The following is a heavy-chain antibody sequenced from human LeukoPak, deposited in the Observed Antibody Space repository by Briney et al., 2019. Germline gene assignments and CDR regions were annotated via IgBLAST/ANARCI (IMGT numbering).Heavy chain of an antibody. J-gene: IGHJ3*02. CDR3: ARAYGYYYGSGSYYNGAAHAFDI. CDR1: GGSFSGYY. D-gene: IGHD3-10*01. Sequence: SETLSLTCAVYGGSFSGYYWSWIRQPPGKGLEWIGEINHSGSTNYNPSLKSRVTISVDTSKNQFSLKLSSVTAADTAVYYCARAYGYYYGSGSYYNGAAHAFDIWGQGTLVTVSS. CDR2: INHSGST. V-gene: IGHV4-34*01.